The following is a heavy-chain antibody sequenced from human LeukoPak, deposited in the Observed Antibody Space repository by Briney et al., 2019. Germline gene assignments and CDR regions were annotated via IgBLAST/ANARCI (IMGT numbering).Heavy chain of an antibody. CDR1: GGTFSSYA. J-gene: IGHJ6*02. V-gene: IGHV1-69*04. Sequence: GASVKVSCKASGGTFSSYAISWVRQAPGQGLEWMGRIIPILGIANYEQKFQGRVTITADKSTSTAYMELSSLRSEDTAVYYCARDRPPEPLVFSVGVVVYYYGMDVWGQGTTVTVSS. D-gene: IGHD2-21*01. CDR2: IIPILGIA. CDR3: ARDRPPEPLVFSVGVVVYYYGMDV.